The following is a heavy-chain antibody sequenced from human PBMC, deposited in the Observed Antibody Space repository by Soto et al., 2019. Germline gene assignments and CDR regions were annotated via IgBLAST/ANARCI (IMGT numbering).Heavy chain of an antibody. CDR3: AREGNLGRWLQPLDF. V-gene: IGHV4-59*01. Sequence: PSETLSLTCTVSGGSISSYYWSWIRQPPGRGLEWIGYIYNSGNTNYNPSLKSRVTISVDTSKNQFSLKLISVTAADTAKYFCAREGNLGRWLQPLDFWGQGTLVTVSS. CDR1: GGSISSYY. J-gene: IGHJ4*02. CDR2: IYNSGNT. D-gene: IGHD5-12*01.